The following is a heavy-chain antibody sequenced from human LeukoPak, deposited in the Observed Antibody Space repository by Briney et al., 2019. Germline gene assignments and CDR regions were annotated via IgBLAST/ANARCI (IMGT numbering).Heavy chain of an antibody. CDR1: GFTFSSYA. CDR3: AKAAGSEDY. Sequence: PGGSLRLSYAASGFTFSSYAMSWVRQAPGKGLEWVSGISGSGGTTYYAVSVKGRFTISRDNSKNTLYLQMNSLRAEDTAVYYCAKAAGSEDYWGQGTLVTVSS. V-gene: IGHV3-23*01. CDR2: ISGSGGTT. J-gene: IGHJ4*02.